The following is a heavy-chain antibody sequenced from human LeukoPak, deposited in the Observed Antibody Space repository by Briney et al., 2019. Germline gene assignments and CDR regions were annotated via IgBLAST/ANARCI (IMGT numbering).Heavy chain of an antibody. CDR3: ARDAPTMVRGSHAFDI. J-gene: IGHJ3*02. V-gene: IGHV1-2*02. CDR1: GYTFTGYY. D-gene: IGHD3-10*01. Sequence: GASVKVSCKASGYTFTGYYMHWVRQAPGQGLEWMGWINPNSGGTNYAQKLQGRVTMTTDTSTSTAYMELRSLRSDDTAVYYCARDAPTMVRGSHAFDIWGQGTMVTVSS. CDR2: INPNSGGT.